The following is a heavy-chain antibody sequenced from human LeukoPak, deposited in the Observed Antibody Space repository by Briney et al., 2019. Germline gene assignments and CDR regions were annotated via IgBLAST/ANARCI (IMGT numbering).Heavy chain of an antibody. CDR2: IFYSGST. CDR3: ARLEIYDILTGYPIGVENWFDP. D-gene: IGHD3-9*01. J-gene: IGHJ5*02. CDR1: GGSISSRSYY. Sequence: PSETLSLTCTVSGGSISSRSYYWGWLRQPPGKGLEWIASIFYSGSTYHNPSLKSRVTISVDTSKNQFSLKLSSVTAADTAVYYCARLEIYDILTGYPIGVENWFDPWGQGTLVTVSS. V-gene: IGHV4-39*01.